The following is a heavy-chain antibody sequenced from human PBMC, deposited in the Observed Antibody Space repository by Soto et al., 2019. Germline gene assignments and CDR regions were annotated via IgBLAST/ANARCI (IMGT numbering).Heavy chain of an antibody. D-gene: IGHD3-22*01. CDR3: AKAPGYYDSSGYYFDY. CDR2: ISGSGGST. J-gene: IGHJ4*02. Sequence: GGSLRLSCAASGFTFSSYAMSWVRQSPGKGLEWVSAISGSGGSTYYADSVKGRFTISRDNSKNTLYLQMNSLRAEDTAVYYCAKAPGYYDSSGYYFDYWGQGTLVTVSS. V-gene: IGHV3-23*01. CDR1: GFTFSSYA.